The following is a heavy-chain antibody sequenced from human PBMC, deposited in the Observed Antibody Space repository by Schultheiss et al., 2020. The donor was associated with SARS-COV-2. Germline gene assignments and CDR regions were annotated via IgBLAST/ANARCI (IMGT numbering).Heavy chain of an antibody. Sequence: SQTLSLTCTVSGGSISSGGYYWSWIRQHPGKGLEWIGYIYHSGSTYYNPSLKSRVTISVDRSKNQFSLKLSSVTAADTAVYYCAREGSDYYYYYYMDVWGKGTTVTVSS. CDR3: AREGSDYYYYYYMDV. CDR1: GGSISSGGYY. V-gene: IGHV4-30-2*01. CDR2: IYHSGST. J-gene: IGHJ6*03.